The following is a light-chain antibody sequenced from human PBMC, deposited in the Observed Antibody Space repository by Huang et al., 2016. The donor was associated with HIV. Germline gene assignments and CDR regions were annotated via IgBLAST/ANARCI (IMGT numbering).Light chain of an antibody. CDR1: QVIGNS. Sequence: DIQMTQSPSSLSAFVGDTVTITCRASQVIGNSLAWYQQQPRRPPKLLIYVASTLQSGVPSRFSGSGSGTDFTLTISNLQTEDIATYYCQKYDSAPRTFGQGTRV. CDR3: QKYDSAPRT. V-gene: IGKV1-27*01. J-gene: IGKJ1*01. CDR2: VAS.